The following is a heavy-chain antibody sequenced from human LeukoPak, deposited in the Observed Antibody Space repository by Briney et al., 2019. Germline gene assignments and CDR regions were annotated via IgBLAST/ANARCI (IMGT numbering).Heavy chain of an antibody. D-gene: IGHD4-17*01. CDR1: GGSVSSGSYY. Sequence: SETLSLTCTVSGGSVSSGSYYWSWIRQPPGKGLEWIGYIYYSGSTNYNPSLKSRVTISVDTSKNQFSLKLSSETAADTAVYYCARDPWAVTTGGAFDIWGQGTMVTVSS. CDR3: ARDPWAVTTGGAFDI. V-gene: IGHV4-61*01. J-gene: IGHJ3*02. CDR2: IYYSGST.